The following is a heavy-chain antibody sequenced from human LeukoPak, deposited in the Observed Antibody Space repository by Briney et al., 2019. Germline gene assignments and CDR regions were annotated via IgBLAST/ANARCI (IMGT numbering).Heavy chain of an antibody. CDR1: GFTFSNYW. J-gene: IGHJ4*02. CDR2: IKQDGSEK. CDR3: ASDIEAGGYFDH. Sequence: PGGSPRLSCAASGFTFSNYWMSWVRQAPGKGLEWVANIKQDGSEKYYVDSVKGRFTISRDNAKNELYLQMNSLRAEDTAVYYCASDIEAGGYFDHWGQGALVTVSS. D-gene: IGHD6-13*01. V-gene: IGHV3-7*03.